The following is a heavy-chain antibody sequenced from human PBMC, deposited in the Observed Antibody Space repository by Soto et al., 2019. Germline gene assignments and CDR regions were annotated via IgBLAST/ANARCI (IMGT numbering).Heavy chain of an antibody. V-gene: IGHV4-34*01. D-gene: IGHD2-15*01. Sequence: SETLSLTCAVYGGSFSGYYWSWIRQPTGKGLEWIGEINHSGSTNYNPSLKSRVTISVDTSKNQFSLKLSSVTAADTAVYYCARGFKDIVVVVAATRFDYWGQGTLVTVSS. CDR3: ARGFKDIVVVVAATRFDY. CDR1: GGSFSGYY. J-gene: IGHJ4*02. CDR2: INHSGST.